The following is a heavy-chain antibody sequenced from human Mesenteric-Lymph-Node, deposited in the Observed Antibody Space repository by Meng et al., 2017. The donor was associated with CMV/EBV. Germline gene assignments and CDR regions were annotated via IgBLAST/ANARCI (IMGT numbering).Heavy chain of an antibody. V-gene: IGHV3-20*04. CDR3: AREPRYSGSYYLDY. CDR1: GFTFDYYS. J-gene: IGHJ4*02. CDR2: INWNGGST. Sequence: GESLKISCAASGFTFDYYSMNWVRQVPGKGLEWLSGINWNGGSTWSADSVKGRFTISRDNAKNSLYLQMNSLRAEDTALYYCAREPRYSGSYYLDYWGQGTMVTVSS. D-gene: IGHD5-12*01.